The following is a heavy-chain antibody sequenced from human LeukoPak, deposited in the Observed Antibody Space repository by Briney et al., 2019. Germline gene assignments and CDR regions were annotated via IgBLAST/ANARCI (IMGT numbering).Heavy chain of an antibody. D-gene: IGHD3-16*01. CDR1: GFSFSSHG. CDR3: TRGGVDY. V-gene: IGHV3-74*01. J-gene: IGHJ4*02. Sequence: PGGTLRLSCAGSGFSFSSHGMNWVRQAPGKGLVWVSRINSDGGTTTYADSVKGRFTISRDNAKNTVYLQMNSLRAEDTAVYYCTRGGVDYWGQGTLVTVSS. CDR2: INSDGGTT.